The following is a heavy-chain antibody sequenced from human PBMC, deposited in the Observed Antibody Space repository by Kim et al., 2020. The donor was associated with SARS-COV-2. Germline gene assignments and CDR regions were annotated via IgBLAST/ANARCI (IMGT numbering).Heavy chain of an antibody. J-gene: IGHJ2*01. Sequence: GGSLRLSCAASGFTVSSNYMSWVRQAPGKGLEWVSVIYSGGSTYYADSVKGRFTISRDNSKNTLYLQMNSLRAEDTAVYYCAREIAGDYFHWYFDLWGRGTLVTVSS. CDR3: AREIAGDYFHWYFDL. V-gene: IGHV3-53*01. CDR2: IYSGGST. CDR1: GFTVSSNY. D-gene: IGHD4-17*01.